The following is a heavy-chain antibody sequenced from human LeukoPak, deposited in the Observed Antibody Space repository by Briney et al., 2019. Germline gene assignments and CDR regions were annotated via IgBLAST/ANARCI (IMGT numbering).Heavy chain of an antibody. CDR3: AKDLSSGSRRAY. CDR2: ISYDGSNK. CDR1: GFTFSTYG. D-gene: IGHD6-19*01. Sequence: GGSLRLSCAASGFTFSTYGMHWVRQAPGKGLEWVAVISYDGSNKYYADSVKGRFTISRDNSKNTLYLQMNSLRAEDTGVYYCAKDLSSGSRRAYWGQGALVTVSS. V-gene: IGHV3-30*18. J-gene: IGHJ4*02.